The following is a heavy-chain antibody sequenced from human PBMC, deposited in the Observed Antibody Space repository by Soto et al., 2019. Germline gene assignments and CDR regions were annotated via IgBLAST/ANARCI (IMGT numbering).Heavy chain of an antibody. J-gene: IGHJ6*02. CDR1: GGSISSSSYY. CDR3: ASDVYFGSYGMDV. V-gene: IGHV4-39*01. CDR2: IYYSGST. Sequence: QLQLQESGPGLVKPSETLSLTCTVSGGSISSSSYYWGWIRQPPGKGLEWIGSIYYSGSTYYNPSLKSRVTISVDTSKNQFSLKLSSVTAADTAVYYCASDVYFGSYGMDVWGQGTTVTVSS. D-gene: IGHD3-9*01.